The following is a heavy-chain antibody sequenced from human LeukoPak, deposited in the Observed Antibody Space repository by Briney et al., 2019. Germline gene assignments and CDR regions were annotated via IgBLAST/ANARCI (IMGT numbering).Heavy chain of an antibody. D-gene: IGHD3-22*01. Sequence: GASVKVSCKASGFTFTDYSMHWVRQAPGQGLEWMGWISPNSGDGKYAQKFQGRVTMTRDTSISTAYMDLSRLTSDDTAVYYCARGLYDYYDTSSYFYYWGQGTLVTVSS. CDR1: GFTFTDYS. J-gene: IGHJ4*02. CDR3: ARGLYDYYDTSSYFYY. V-gene: IGHV1-2*02. CDR2: ISPNSGDG.